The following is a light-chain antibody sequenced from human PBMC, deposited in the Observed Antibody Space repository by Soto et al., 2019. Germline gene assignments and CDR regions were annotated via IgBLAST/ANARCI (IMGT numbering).Light chain of an antibody. V-gene: IGLV2-23*03. CDR1: SSDVGISNL. J-gene: IGLJ2*01. CDR3: CSYAGSNTVL. CDR2: EGS. Sequence: QSVLTQPASVSGSPGPSITISCTGTSSDVGISNLVSWYQQRPGKAPKLMMYEGSKRRSEISNRFSGSKSGNTASLTISGLQAEDEAEYHCCSYAGSNTVLFGGGTKLTVL.